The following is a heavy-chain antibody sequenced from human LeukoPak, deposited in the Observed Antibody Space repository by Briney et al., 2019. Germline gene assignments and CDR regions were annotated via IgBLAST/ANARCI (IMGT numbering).Heavy chain of an antibody. CDR3: ARIYGYAFDI. V-gene: IGHV4-4*07. CDR2: VYSTGST. CDR1: GGSLRTYY. D-gene: IGHD5-18*01. J-gene: IGHJ3*02. Sequence: SETLSLTCTVSGGSLRTYYWTWIRQAAGRGLEWIGRVYSTGSTNYDPSLKSRVTMSVDTSKDQFSLHLSSVTAADTAVYYCARIYGYAFDIWGQGTMVIVSA.